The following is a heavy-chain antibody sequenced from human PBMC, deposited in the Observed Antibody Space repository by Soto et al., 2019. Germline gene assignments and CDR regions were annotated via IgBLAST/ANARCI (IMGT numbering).Heavy chain of an antibody. Sequence: SQTLSLTCVISGDSVSSNSAAWNWIRQSPSRGLEWLGRTYYRSKWYNDYAVSVKSRITINPDTSKNQFSLQLNSVTPEDTAVYYCARSHPYYYDSSGLAGGMDVWGQGTTVTVSS. J-gene: IGHJ6*02. D-gene: IGHD3-22*01. CDR1: GDSVSSNSAA. V-gene: IGHV6-1*01. CDR2: TYYRSKWYN. CDR3: ARSHPYYYDSSGLAGGMDV.